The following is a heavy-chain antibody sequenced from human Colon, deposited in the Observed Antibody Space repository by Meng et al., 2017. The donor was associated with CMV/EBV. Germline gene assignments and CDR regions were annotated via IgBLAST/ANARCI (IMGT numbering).Heavy chain of an antibody. V-gene: IGHV4-4*02. CDR2: IYHSGTT. Sequence: QVHVKRSSPGRGKPLGTLSSISSVSGVSVSSDNWWTWVRQPPGKGLEWIGEIYHSGTTNYNPSLKSRVTISVDKSKNQVSLNLSSVTAADTAVYFCAKIPLGYSLSPLVGLDPWGQGTLVTVSS. CDR1: GVSVSSDNW. D-gene: IGHD5-18*01. J-gene: IGHJ5*02. CDR3: AKIPLGYSLSPLVGLDP.